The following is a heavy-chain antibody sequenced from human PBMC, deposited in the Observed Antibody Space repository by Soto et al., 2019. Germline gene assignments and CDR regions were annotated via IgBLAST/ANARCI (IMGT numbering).Heavy chain of an antibody. CDR3: AKDSIVATGGTTAFDI. CDR1: GFTFSNYA. J-gene: IGHJ3*02. Sequence: GGSLRLSCAASGFTFSNYAMSWVRQAPGKGLEWVSAISASGGRTYYADSLKGQLTISRDNSKNTLFLQMNSLRGEDTALYYCAKDSIVATGGTTAFDIWGQGTMVTVSS. V-gene: IGHV3-23*01. D-gene: IGHD6-13*01. CDR2: ISASGGRT.